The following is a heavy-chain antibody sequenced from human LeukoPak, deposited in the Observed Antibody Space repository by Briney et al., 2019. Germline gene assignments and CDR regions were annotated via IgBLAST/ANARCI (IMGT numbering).Heavy chain of an antibody. CDR1: GFTFSSNY. CDR3: AATTTYCSSTSCTSIPYDY. CDR2: IYSGGST. V-gene: IGHV3-53*01. Sequence: GGSLRLSCAASGFTFSSNYMSWVHQAPGKGLEWVSVIYSGGSTYYADSVRGRFTISRDNSKNTLYLQMNSLRAEDTAVYYCAATTTYCSSTSCTSIPYDYWGQGTLVTVSS. D-gene: IGHD2-2*01. J-gene: IGHJ4*02.